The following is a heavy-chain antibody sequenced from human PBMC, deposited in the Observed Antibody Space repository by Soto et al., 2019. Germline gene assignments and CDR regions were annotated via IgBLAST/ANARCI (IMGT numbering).Heavy chain of an antibody. J-gene: IGHJ4*02. CDR3: ERRRGPYYFDY. CDR1: GGSFSGYY. Sequence: QVQLQQWGAGLLKPSETLSLTCAVYGGSFSGYYWSWIRQPPGKGLVWIGEINHSGSTNYNQSHKSRVTIPVDTSKNQFSLKLSSVTAADTAVYYCERRRGPYYFDYWGQGTLVTVSS. V-gene: IGHV4-34*01. CDR2: INHSGST.